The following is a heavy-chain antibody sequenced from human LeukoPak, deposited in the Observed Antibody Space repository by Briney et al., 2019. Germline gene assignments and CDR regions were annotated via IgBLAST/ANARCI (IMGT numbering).Heavy chain of an antibody. CDR2: ISGSGGST. V-gene: IGHV3-23*01. D-gene: IGHD2-2*02. J-gene: IGHJ4*02. CDR1: GFTFSSYA. Sequence: GGSLRLSCAASGFTFSSYAMSWVRQAPGKGLEWVSAISGSGGSTYYADSVKGRFTISRDNSKNTLYLQMNSLRAEDTAVYYCAREPVRDCSSTSCYTQQRDYWGQGTLVTVSS. CDR3: AREPVRDCSSTSCYTQQRDY.